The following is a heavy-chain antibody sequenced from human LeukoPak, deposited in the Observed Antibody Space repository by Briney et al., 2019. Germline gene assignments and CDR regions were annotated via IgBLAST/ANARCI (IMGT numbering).Heavy chain of an antibody. Sequence: PGRSLRLSCAASGFTFDDYAMHWVRQAPGKGLKWLSGISWNSGNIGYADSVKGRFTISRDNAKNSLYLQMNSLRAEDTALYYCAKASVRFLELGWFDPWGQGTLVTVSS. J-gene: IGHJ5*02. CDR3: AKASVRFLELGWFDP. V-gene: IGHV3-9*01. D-gene: IGHD3-3*01. CDR1: GFTFDDYA. CDR2: ISWNSGNI.